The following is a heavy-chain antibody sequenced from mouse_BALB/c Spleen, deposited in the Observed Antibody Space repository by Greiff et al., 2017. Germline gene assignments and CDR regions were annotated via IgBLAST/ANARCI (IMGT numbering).Heavy chain of an antibody. CDR2: INPGSGGT. J-gene: IGHJ1*01. Sequence: VQLQQSGAELVRPGTSVKVSCKASGYAFTNYLIEWVKQRPGQGLEWIGVINPGSGGTNYNEKFKGKATLTADKSSSTAYMQLSSLTSDDSAVYFCARKEEYDGYFDVWGAGTTVTVSS. CDR3: ARKEEYDGYFDV. CDR1: GYAFTNYL. D-gene: IGHD2-14*01. V-gene: IGHV1-54*01.